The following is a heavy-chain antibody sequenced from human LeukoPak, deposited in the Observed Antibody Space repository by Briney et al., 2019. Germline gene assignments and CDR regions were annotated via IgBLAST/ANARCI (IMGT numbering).Heavy chain of an antibody. CDR3: ARGLQWPAY. J-gene: IGHJ4*02. Sequence: GGSLRLSCAASGFTFSSFWMNWVRQAPGKGLEWVANIKQDGSEKYYVDPVRGRFSISRDNAKSSLYLQMNSLRAEDTAIYYCARGLQWPAYWGQGTLVTVSS. V-gene: IGHV3-7*01. CDR2: IKQDGSEK. CDR1: GFTFSSFW. D-gene: IGHD4-11*01.